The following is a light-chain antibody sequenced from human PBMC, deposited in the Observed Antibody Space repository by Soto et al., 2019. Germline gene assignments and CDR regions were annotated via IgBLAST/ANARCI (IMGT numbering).Light chain of an antibody. Sequence: EIVMTQSPATLSVSPGERATLSCRASQSVSSNLAWYQQKPGPAPRLLIYGASTMATGIPARFSGSRSGTDFTLTISSLQSEDFAVYYCQQYNNWPPSFGGGTKVEIK. CDR3: QQYNNWPPS. V-gene: IGKV3-15*01. CDR1: QSVSSN. J-gene: IGKJ4*01. CDR2: GAS.